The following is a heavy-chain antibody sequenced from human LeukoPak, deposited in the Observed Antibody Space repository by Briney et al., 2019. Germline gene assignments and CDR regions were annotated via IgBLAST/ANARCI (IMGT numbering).Heavy chain of an antibody. Sequence: ASVKVSCKASGYTFTSYGISWVRQAPGQGLEWMGWISAYNGNTNYAQKLQGRVTMTTDTSTSTAYMELRSLRSDDTAVYYCARDGRWRDIAGNAFDIWGQGTMVTVSS. CDR2: ISAYNGNT. D-gene: IGHD5-12*01. CDR3: ARDGRWRDIAGNAFDI. J-gene: IGHJ3*02. CDR1: GYTFTSYG. V-gene: IGHV1-18*01.